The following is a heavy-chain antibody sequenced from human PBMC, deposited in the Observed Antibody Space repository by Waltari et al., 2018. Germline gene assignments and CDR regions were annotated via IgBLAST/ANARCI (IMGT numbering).Heavy chain of an antibody. CDR2: ISYDGSNK. J-gene: IGHJ4*02. CDR1: GFTSSSYA. V-gene: IGHV3-30-3*01. D-gene: IGHD3-3*01. Sequence: QVQLVESGGGVVQPGRSRRLSCAASGFTSSSYALHWVRQAPGKGLEWVAVISYDGSNKYYADSVKGRFTISRDNSKNTLYLQMNSLRAEDTAVYYCARGYDFGDYWGQGTLVTVSS. CDR3: ARGYDFGDY.